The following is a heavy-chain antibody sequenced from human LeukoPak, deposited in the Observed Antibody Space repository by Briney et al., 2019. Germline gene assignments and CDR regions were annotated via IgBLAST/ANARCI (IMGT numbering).Heavy chain of an antibody. Sequence: PSETLSLTCAVYGGSFSGYYWSWIRQPPGKGLEWIGYIYYSGSTNYNPSLKSRVTISVDTSKNQFSLKLSSVTAADTAVYYCASGPTVAGHDYYYGMDVWGQGTTVTVSS. D-gene: IGHD6-19*01. CDR2: IYYSGST. V-gene: IGHV4-59*01. CDR3: ASGPTVAGHDYYYGMDV. CDR1: GGSFSGYY. J-gene: IGHJ6*02.